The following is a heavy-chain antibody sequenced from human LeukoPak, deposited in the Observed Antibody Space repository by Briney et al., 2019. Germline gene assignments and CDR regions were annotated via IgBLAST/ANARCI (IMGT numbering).Heavy chain of an antibody. V-gene: IGHV4-38-2*02. CDR3: ARWGDYGRTFDY. J-gene: IGHJ4*02. CDR2: IYHSGST. D-gene: IGHD4-17*01. Sequence: SETLSLTRTVSGYSISSGYYWGWIRQPPGKGLEWIGSIYHSGSTYYNPSLKSRVTISVDTSKNQFSLKLSSVTAADTAVYYCARWGDYGRTFDYWGQGTLVTVSS. CDR1: GYSISSGYY.